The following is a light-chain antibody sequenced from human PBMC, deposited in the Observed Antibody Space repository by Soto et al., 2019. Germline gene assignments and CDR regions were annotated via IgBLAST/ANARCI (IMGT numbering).Light chain of an antibody. J-gene: IGKJ1*01. V-gene: IGKV1-5*03. Sequence: DIQMTQSPSTLSASVGDTVTITCRASESISIWLAWYQQKPGKAPNLLINKASSLQSEVPSRFSGSGSGTEFTLTITSLQHDDFGVYYCQQYKSSSTFGQGTKVDIK. CDR2: KAS. CDR3: QQYKSSST. CDR1: ESISIW.